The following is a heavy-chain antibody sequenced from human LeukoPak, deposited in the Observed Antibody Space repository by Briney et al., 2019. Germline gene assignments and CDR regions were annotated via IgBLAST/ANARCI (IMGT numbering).Heavy chain of an antibody. CDR3: AKAVGYCSSTSCYDGVY. D-gene: IGHD2-2*01. Sequence: GGSLRLSCAASGFTFSSYAMSWVRQAPGKGLEWVSAISGRGGSTYYADSVKGRFTISRDNSKNTLYLRMNSLRAEDTAVYYCAKAVGYCSSTSCYDGVYWGQGTLVTVSS. CDR2: ISGRGGST. V-gene: IGHV3-23*01. J-gene: IGHJ4*02. CDR1: GFTFSSYA.